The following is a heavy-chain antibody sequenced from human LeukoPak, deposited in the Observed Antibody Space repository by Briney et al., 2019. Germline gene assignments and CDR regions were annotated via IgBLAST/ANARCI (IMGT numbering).Heavy chain of an antibody. CDR3: ARDRDYDILTGQPDY. J-gene: IGHJ4*02. CDR2: ISYDGSNK. V-gene: IGHV3-30-3*01. D-gene: IGHD3-9*01. Sequence: GGSLRLSCAASGFIFSSYAMHWVRQAPGKGLEWVAVISYDGSNKYYADSVKGRFTISRDNSKNTLYLQMNSLRAEDTAVYYCARDRDYDILTGQPDYWGQGTLVTVSS. CDR1: GFIFSSYA.